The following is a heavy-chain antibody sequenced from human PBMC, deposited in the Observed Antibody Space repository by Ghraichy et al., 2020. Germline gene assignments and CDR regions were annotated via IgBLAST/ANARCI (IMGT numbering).Heavy chain of an antibody. CDR1: GYTFTTYY. CDR3: ARAGEIPRKNASDI. CDR2: INPSAGGT. V-gene: IGHV1-46*01. D-gene: IGHD2-21*01. Sequence: ASVKVSCKASGYTFTTYYIHWVRQAPGQGLEWMGIINPSAGGTVYAQKFQGRVTMTRDTSTSTVYMDLRSLTSEDTAVYYCARAGEIPRKNASDIWGQGTMVTVFS. J-gene: IGHJ3*02.